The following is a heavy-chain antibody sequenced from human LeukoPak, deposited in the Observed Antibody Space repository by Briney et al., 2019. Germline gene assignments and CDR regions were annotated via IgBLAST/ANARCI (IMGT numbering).Heavy chain of an antibody. CDR1: GFTFSSYS. D-gene: IGHD3-22*01. CDR3: ARDYYDSSGYYFGGY. J-gene: IGHJ4*02. Sequence: GSLRLSCAASGFTFSSYSMNWVRQAPGKGLEWVSYISSSSSTIYYADSVKGRFTISRDNAKNSLYVQMNSLRDGDTAVYYCARDYYDSSGYYFGGYWGQGTLVTVSS. CDR2: ISSSSSTI. V-gene: IGHV3-48*02.